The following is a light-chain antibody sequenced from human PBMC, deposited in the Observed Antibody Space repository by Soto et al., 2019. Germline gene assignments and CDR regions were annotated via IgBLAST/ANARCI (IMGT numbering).Light chain of an antibody. CDR3: MKGTHRPIT. J-gene: IGKJ5*01. CDR2: KVS. CDR1: QSLLYSDGSTY. V-gene: IGKV2-30*01. Sequence: DVVMSLSPLSLPVTLGQPASMSCRSCQSLLYSDGSTYLNWFHQRPGQAPRRFIYKVSKRDSGVPDRFSGSGSGTDLTLKISSVEAEDVGVYYCMKGTHRPITFGGGTRLEIK.